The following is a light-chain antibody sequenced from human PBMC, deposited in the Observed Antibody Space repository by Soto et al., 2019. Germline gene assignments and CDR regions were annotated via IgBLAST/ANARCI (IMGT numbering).Light chain of an antibody. J-gene: IGKJ5*01. CDR2: DAS. CDR1: QSISKY. V-gene: IGKV1-39*01. CDR3: HQSYNTLLTS. Sequence: DIQMTQSPASLSASVGDRVTITCRTSQSISKYLNWYQQKAGKAPKPLIYDASNLHSGVPSRFSGTGYGTNFTLTISSLQPEDSATFYCHQSYNTLLTSFGQGTLLEIK.